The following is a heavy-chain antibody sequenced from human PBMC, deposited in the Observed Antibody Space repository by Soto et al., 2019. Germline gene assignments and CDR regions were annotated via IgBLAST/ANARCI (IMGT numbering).Heavy chain of an antibody. D-gene: IGHD6-19*01. V-gene: IGHV4-34*01. Sequence: QVQVQQWGAGLLKSSETLSLTCAVYGGSFSGYYWSWIRQSPGKGLEWIGEVNPTGSTKYNPSLKSRVTLSVDTSKTQFSLNLNAVTAADTALYYCARSREQWLVDAFDILGQGTMVTFSS. CDR1: GGSFSGYY. J-gene: IGHJ3*02. CDR2: VNPTGST. CDR3: ARSREQWLVDAFDI.